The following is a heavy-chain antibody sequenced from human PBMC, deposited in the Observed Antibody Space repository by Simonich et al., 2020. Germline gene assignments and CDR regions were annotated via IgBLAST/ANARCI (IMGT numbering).Heavy chain of an antibody. D-gene: IGHD1-1*01. CDR2: INHSEST. CDR1: GGSYSGYY. J-gene: IGHJ3*02. V-gene: IGHV4-34*01. Sequence: QVQLQQWGAGLLKPSETLSLTCAVYGGSYSGYYWRWIRQPPGKGLEWIGEINHSESTNNNPTLKSRVTISVDTSKNQFSLKLSSVTAANTAVYYCAREKGWKNAFDIWGQGTMVTVSS. CDR3: AREKGWKNAFDI.